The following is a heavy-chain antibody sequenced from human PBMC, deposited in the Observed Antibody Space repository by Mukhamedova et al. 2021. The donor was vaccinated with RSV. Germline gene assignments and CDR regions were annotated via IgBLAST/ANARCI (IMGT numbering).Heavy chain of an antibody. CDR3: ARVGRYFDWLEGYFQ. V-gene: IGHV3-30*04. CDR2: ISYDGSNK. CDR1: GFTFSSYA. Sequence: GFTFSSYAMHWVRQAPGKGLEWVAVISYDGSNKYYTDSVKGRFTISRDNSKNTLYLQMNSLRAEDTAVYYCARVGRYFDWLEGYFQ. J-gene: IGHJ1*01. D-gene: IGHD3-9*01.